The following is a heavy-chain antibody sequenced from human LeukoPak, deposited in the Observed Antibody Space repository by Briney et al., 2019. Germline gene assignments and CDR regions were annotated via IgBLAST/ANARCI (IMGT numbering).Heavy chain of an antibody. CDR1: GFTFSSYA. D-gene: IGHD3-22*01. CDR3: AKSGYYDSSGMD. J-gene: IGHJ4*02. Sequence: QPGGSLRLSCAASGFTFSSYAMSWVRQAPGKGLEWVSAISGGGGSTYYADSVKGRFTISRDNSKNTLYLQMNSLRAEDTAVYYCAKSGYYDSSGMDWGQGTLVTVSS. CDR2: ISGGGGST. V-gene: IGHV3-23*01.